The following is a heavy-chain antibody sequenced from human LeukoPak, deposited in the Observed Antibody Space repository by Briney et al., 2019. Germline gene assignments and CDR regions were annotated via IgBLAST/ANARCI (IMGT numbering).Heavy chain of an antibody. J-gene: IGHJ4*02. V-gene: IGHV4-4*07. CDR3: ARDFFYGGNRYYFDD. CDR2: IYISGST. CDR1: GGSISSYH. Sequence: SETLSLTCTVSGGSISSYHWSWIRQPAGKGLEWIGRIYISGSTNYNPSLKSRVTMSVDTSKNQFSLKLSSVTAADTAVYYCARDFFYGGNRYYFDDWGQGTLVTVSS. D-gene: IGHD4-23*01.